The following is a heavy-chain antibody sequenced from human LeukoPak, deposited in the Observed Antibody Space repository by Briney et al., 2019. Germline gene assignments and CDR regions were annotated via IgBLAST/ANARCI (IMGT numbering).Heavy chain of an antibody. J-gene: IGHJ4*02. CDR1: GYTLTGYY. D-gene: IGHD7-27*01. CDR2: INPNSGDT. CDR3: ATLRTGDLDY. Sequence: GASVKVSCKASGYTLTGYYMHWVRQAPGQGLEWMGWINPNSGDTNYAQRFQGRVTMTRDTSITTAYMELSRLRSDDKAVYYCATLRTGDLDYWGQGTLVTVSS. V-gene: IGHV1-2*02.